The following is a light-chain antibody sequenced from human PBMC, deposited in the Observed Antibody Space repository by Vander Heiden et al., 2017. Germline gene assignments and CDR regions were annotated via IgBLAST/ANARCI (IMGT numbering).Light chain of an antibody. CDR3: QQYNSYPPT. CDR1: QCISSW. CDR2: AAS. V-gene: IGKV1D-16*01. Sequence: DIHMTQSPSSLSASVGDTVAISCGAGQCISSWLAWYQQETAPAPTSLIYAASSLRSRVTSRFSGSGTGTDFTLTISRLQPEEFETYYWQQYNSYPPTFGGGTKVEIK. J-gene: IGKJ4*01.